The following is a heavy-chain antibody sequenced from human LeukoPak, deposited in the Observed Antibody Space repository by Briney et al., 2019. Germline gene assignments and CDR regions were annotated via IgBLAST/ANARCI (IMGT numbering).Heavy chain of an antibody. D-gene: IGHD3-3*01. J-gene: IGHJ5*02. CDR1: GGSVTYYY. Sequence: SETLSLTCTVSGGSVTYYYWSWIRQPPGKGLEYLGYIYYSGSTNYNPSLKSRVTISVDTSKNQFSLKLSSVTAADTAVYYCARDCWSGYYTNWFDPWGQGTLVTVSS. CDR3: ARDCWSGYYTNWFDP. CDR2: IYYSGST. V-gene: IGHV4-59*02.